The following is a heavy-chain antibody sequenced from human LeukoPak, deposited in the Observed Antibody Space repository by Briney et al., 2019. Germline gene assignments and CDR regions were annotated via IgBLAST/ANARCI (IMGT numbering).Heavy chain of an antibody. V-gene: IGHV3-7*02. CDR2: IKQDGSEK. CDR1: GFTFSSYW. Sequence: GGSLRLSCAASGFTFSSYWMSWVRQAPGKGLEWVANIKQDGSEKYYADSVKGRFTISRDNSKNTLYLQMNSLRAEDTAVYYCARAGYCSGGSCYGVDYWGQGTLVTVSS. CDR3: ARAGYCSGGSCYGVDY. D-gene: IGHD2-15*01. J-gene: IGHJ4*02.